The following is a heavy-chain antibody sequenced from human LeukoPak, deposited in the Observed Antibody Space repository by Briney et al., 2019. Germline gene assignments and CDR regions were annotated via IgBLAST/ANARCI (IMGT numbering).Heavy chain of an antibody. CDR2: IYYSGST. V-gene: IGHV4-59*08. D-gene: IGHD2-2*01. J-gene: IGHJ4*02. Sequence: PSETLSLTCAVYGGSFSGYYWSWIRQPPGKGLEWIGYIYYSGSTNYNPSLKSRVTISVDTSKNQFSLKLSSVTAADTAVYYCARGYCSSTSCHGAFDYWGQGTLVTVSS. CDR3: ARGYCSSTSCHGAFDY. CDR1: GGSFSGYY.